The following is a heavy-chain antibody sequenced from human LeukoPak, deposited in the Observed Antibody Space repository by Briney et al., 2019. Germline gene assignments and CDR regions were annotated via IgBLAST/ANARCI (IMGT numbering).Heavy chain of an antibody. D-gene: IGHD6-13*01. J-gene: IGHJ6*03. V-gene: IGHV3-30*04. Sequence: GGSLRLSCAASGFTFSTYSMTWVRQAPGKGLEWVAVISYDGSNKYYADSVKGRFTISRDNSKNTLYLQMNSLRAEDTAVYYCARVDSSSWYYYYYYMDVWGKGTTVTVSS. CDR2: ISYDGSNK. CDR3: ARVDSSSWYYYYYYMDV. CDR1: GFTFSTYS.